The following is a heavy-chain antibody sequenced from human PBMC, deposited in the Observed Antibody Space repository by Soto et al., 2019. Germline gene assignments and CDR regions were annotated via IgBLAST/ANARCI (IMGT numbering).Heavy chain of an antibody. CDR2: IYYSGST. J-gene: IGHJ4*02. Sequence: SETLSLTCTVSGGSISSGDFCWSWIRQPPGKGLEWIGYIYYSGSTYYNPSLTSRVTISVDTSKNYFALKLSSVTAADTAVYYCARHYDCSGDYSDYFDYWGQGSLVTVSS. CDR1: GGSISSGDFC. CDR3: ARHYDCSGDYSDYFDY. V-gene: IGHV4-30-4*01. D-gene: IGHD3-22*01.